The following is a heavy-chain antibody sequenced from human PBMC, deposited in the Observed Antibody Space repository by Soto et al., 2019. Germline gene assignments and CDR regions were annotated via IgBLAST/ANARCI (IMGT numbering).Heavy chain of an antibody. Sequence: QVQLVESGGGVVQPGRSLRLSCAASGFTFSSYAMHWVRQAPGKGLEWVAVISYDGSNKYYADSVKGRFTISRDNSKNTLYLQMNSLRAEDTAVYYCAKGYDSSGYYHAEYFQHWGQGTLVTVSS. D-gene: IGHD3-22*01. V-gene: IGHV3-30*04. CDR1: GFTFSSYA. CDR3: AKGYDSSGYYHAEYFQH. J-gene: IGHJ1*01. CDR2: ISYDGSNK.